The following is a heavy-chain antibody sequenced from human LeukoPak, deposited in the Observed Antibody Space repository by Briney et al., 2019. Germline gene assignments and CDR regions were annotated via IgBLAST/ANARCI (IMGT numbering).Heavy chain of an antibody. CDR2: INPNSGGT. J-gene: IGHJ5*02. Sequence: ASVKVSCKTSGDTFTNYYIHWVRQAPGQGLEWMGWINPNSGGTNYAQKLQGRVTMTTDTSTSTAYMELRSLRSDDTAVYYCARVEDLWFGESTFFGFSNWFDPWGQGTLVTVSS. D-gene: IGHD3-10*01. CDR1: GDTFTNYY. CDR3: ARVEDLWFGESTFFGFSNWFDP. V-gene: IGHV1-2*02.